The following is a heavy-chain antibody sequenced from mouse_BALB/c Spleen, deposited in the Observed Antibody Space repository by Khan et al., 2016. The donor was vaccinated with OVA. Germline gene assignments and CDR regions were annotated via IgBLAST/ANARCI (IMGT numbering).Heavy chain of an antibody. D-gene: IGHD1-1*01. V-gene: IGHV1-63*02. CDR1: GYTFTKYW. J-gene: IGHJ4*01. Sequence: QVQLQQPGAELVRPGTSVKMSCKAPGYTFTKYWIGWVKQRPGHGLEWFGDIYPGNGNTNYNEKFKGKATLTADTSSSTAYMHLNRLTSADSAIYYWAIYYSSGSSCDTMVAWGRRTSFTVSS. CDR3: AIYYSSGSSCDTMVA. CDR2: IYPGNGNT.